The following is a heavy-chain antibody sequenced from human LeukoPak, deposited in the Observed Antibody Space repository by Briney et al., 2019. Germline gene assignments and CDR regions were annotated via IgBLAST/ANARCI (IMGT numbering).Heavy chain of an antibody. CDR2: LRGNGDT. D-gene: IGHD1-1*01. CDR1: GFTFSSYA. V-gene: IGHV3-23*01. J-gene: IGHJ4*02. Sequence: GGSLRLSCAASGFTFSSYAMSWVREAPARGLEWVSSLRGNGDTFYADSVKGRFTLSRDESRNTVYLQLNNLRVEDTAVYYCAKASWASNADAVLWGQGTVVTVSS. CDR3: AKASWASNADAVL.